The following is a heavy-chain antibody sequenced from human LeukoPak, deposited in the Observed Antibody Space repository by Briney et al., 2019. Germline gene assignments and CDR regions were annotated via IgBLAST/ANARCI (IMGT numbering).Heavy chain of an antibody. CDR3: ARDLSDNWLHHLDC. Sequence: SQTLSLTCAISGDSVSSNVAAWNWIRQSPSRGLEWLGRTYYRSNWYNHYAVSVKSRIAINPDTSKNQFSLQLNSVTPEDSAVYYCARDLSDNWLHHLDCWGQGTLVTVSS. J-gene: IGHJ4*02. CDR2: TYYRSNWYN. CDR1: GDSVSSNVAA. V-gene: IGHV6-1*01. D-gene: IGHD1-1*01.